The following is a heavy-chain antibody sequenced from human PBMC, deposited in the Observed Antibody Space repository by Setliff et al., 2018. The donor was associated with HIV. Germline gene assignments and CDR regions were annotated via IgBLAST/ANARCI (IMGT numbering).Heavy chain of an antibody. CDR2: IYYSGST. J-gene: IGHJ4*02. D-gene: IGHD3-10*01. CDR1: GGSISSSNYY. V-gene: IGHV4-39*07. Sequence: PSETLSLTCTVSGGSISSSNYYWGWIRQPPGKGLEWIGSIYYSGSTYYNPSLKSRVTISVDTSKNQFSLKLSSVTAADTAVYYCARSLDSDFLYYFDYWGQGTLVTVSS. CDR3: ARSLDSDFLYYFDY.